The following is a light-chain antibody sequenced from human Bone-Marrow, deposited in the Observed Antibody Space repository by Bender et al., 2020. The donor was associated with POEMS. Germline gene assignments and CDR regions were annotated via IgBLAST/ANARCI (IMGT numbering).Light chain of an antibody. J-gene: IGLJ3*02. CDR1: SSDIGSYIL. V-gene: IGLV2-14*02. CDR3: VAWDASLNGWV. Sequence: QSALTQPASVSGSPGQSITISCTGTSSDIGSYILVSWYQQYPGKPPKLILYEVSKRPSGVSDRFSGSGSGNTASLAITGLQSDDEAIYFCVAWDASLNGWVFGGGTKLTVL. CDR2: EVS.